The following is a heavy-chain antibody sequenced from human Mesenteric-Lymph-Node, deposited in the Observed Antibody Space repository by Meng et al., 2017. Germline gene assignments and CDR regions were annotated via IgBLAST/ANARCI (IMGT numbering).Heavy chain of an antibody. CDR1: GFTVSLNY. CDR3: ARGRYSSSWYYLDS. D-gene: IGHD6-13*01. J-gene: IGHJ4*02. Sequence: LTRAASGFTVSLNYMTWVRQAPGKGLDWVSVIFSDGSEFYADSVKGRFTISRDSSKTTVYLQMNSLKPGDTAVYYCARGRYSSSWYYLDSWGQGTLVTVSS. V-gene: IGHV3-66*02. CDR2: IFSDGSE.